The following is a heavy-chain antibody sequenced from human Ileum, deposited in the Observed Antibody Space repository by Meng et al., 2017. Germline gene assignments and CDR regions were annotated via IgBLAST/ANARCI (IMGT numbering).Heavy chain of an antibody. CDR3: VYFWSGYFT. D-gene: IGHD3-3*01. CDR1: GGSLSSYY. V-gene: IGHV4-34*01. CDR2: SDHFGNT. J-gene: IGHJ5*02. Sequence: VQLQQGGAGLLKPSETLSLPCPVFGGSLSSYYCNWFRQPPGKGLVWIGGSDHFGNTIHNPSLKGRLTISVDTSKNQISLRLTSVIAADTAVYYCVYFWSGYFTSGQGTLVTVSS.